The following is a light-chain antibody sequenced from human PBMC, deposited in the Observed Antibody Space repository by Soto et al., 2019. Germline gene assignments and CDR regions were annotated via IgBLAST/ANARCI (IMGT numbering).Light chain of an antibody. CDR3: CSYAGSYIFV. CDR2: DVT. CDR1: SSDIGAYNY. Sequence: QSVLTQPRSVSGSPGQSVTISCTGSSSDIGAYNYVSWYQQHPGKAPKLMIYDVTKRPSGVPDRFSGSESGNTASLTISGLQADAEADYYCCSYAGSYIFVFGGGTKLTVL. V-gene: IGLV2-11*01. J-gene: IGLJ2*01.